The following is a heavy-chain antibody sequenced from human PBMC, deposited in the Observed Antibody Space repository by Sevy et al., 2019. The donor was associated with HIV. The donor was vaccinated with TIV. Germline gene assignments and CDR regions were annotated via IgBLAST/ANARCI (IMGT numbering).Heavy chain of an antibody. V-gene: IGHV3-15*01. Sequence: GGSLRLSCAASGFTFSNAWMGWVRQAPGKGLEWVGRVKSKAGGGTTDHAEPVKGRFTITRDDSKTTVYLQMNNVKTADTAVYYCTIGKCPQSLPFDTWGQGTQVTVSS. CDR1: GFTFSNAW. CDR2: VKSKAGGGTT. J-gene: IGHJ5*02. D-gene: IGHD2-2*01. CDR3: TIGKCPQSLPFDT.